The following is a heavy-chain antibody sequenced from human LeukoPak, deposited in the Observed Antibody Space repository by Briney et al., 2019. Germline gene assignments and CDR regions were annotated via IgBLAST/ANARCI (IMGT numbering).Heavy chain of an antibody. CDR1: GASIISGGYY. CDR2: VYYSGST. D-gene: IGHD1-26*01. Sequence: SETLSLTCSVSGASIISGGYYWGWIRQLPGKGLEWIGYVYYSGSTYYNPSLESRLTMSADTSQNSFSLKLNSVTAADTAVYYCARGLVESGSHYPWFDPWGQGTLVIVSS. CDR3: ARGLVESGSHYPWFDP. V-gene: IGHV4-31*02. J-gene: IGHJ5*02.